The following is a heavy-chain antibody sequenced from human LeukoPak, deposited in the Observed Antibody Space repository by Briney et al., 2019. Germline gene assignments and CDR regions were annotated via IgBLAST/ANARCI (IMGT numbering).Heavy chain of an antibody. CDR1: GFTFSDYY. CDR2: ISNSGSTI. V-gene: IGHV3-11*01. D-gene: IGHD3-10*01. CDR3: ARGGYYYGSGSYCPY. J-gene: IGHJ4*02. Sequence: GGSLRLSCAVSGFTFSDYYMSWIRQAPGKGLEWISYISNSGSTIYYADSVKGRFTISRDNAKNSLYLQMSSLRAEDTAVYYCARGGYYYGSGSYCPYWGQGTLVTVSS.